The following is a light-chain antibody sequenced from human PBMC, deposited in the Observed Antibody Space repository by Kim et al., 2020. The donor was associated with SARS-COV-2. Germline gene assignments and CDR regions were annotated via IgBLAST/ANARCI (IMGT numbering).Light chain of an antibody. CDR2: DAS. CDR3: QQYDNRPLT. Sequence: DIQMTQSPSSLSASVGDRVTITCQASQDISNYLNWYQQKPGKAPKLLIYDASNVETGVPSRFSGSGSGTDFTFTISSLQPEDIATYYCQQYDNRPLTFGGGTKVDIK. J-gene: IGKJ4*01. CDR1: QDISNY. V-gene: IGKV1-33*01.